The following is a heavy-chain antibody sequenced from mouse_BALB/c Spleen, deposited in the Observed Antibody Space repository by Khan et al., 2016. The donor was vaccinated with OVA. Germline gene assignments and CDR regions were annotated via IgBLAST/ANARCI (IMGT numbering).Heavy chain of an antibody. D-gene: IGHD2-10*01. CDR1: GFSLTNYG. CDR3: ARQPYYHYNIMDY. CDR2: IWSDGST. V-gene: IGHV2-6-1*01. J-gene: IGHJ4*01. Sequence: QVQLKQSGPGLVAPSQSLSLTCTISGFSLTNYGVHWVRQPPGKGLEWLVVIWSDGSTTYNSALKSRLTISKDNSKSQVFLQMNSLQTDDTAVYFCARQPYYHYNIMDYWGQGTSVTVSA.